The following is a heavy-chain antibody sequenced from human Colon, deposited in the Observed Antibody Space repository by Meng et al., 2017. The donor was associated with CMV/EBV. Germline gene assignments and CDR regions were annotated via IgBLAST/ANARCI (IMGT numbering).Heavy chain of an antibody. Sequence: SETLSLTCTVSGGSVSSSGYSENYYWSWIRQPPGKGLEWIGYIYDNKYTNFNSSLKSRVTMSVDTSKNQFSLRLSSVTAADTAVYYCARGHSGMYPLYYFDYWGQGILVTVSS. CDR1: GGSVSSSGYSENYY. V-gene: IGHV4-61*08. J-gene: IGHJ4*02. D-gene: IGHD1-26*01. CDR3: ARGHSGMYPLYYFDY. CDR2: IYDNKYT.